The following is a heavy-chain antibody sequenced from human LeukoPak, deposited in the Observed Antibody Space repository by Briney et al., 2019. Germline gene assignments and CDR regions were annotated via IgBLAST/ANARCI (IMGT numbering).Heavy chain of an antibody. J-gene: IGHJ6*02. CDR2: INPNSGGT. Sequence: ASVKVSCKASGYTFTGYYMHWVRQPPGQGLEWMGWINPNSGGTNYAQKFQGRVTMTRGTSISTAYMELSRLRSDDTAVYYCARDGLWFGESRYGMDVWGQGTTVTVSS. V-gene: IGHV1-2*02. CDR1: GYTFTGYY. D-gene: IGHD3-10*01. CDR3: ARDGLWFGESRYGMDV.